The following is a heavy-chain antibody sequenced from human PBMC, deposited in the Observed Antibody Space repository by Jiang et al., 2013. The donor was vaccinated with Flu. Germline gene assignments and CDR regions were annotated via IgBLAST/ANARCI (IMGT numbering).Heavy chain of an antibody. CDR3: AGLPSDILTGYPYGAFDI. V-gene: IGHV5-51*01. J-gene: IGHJ3*02. CDR2: IYPSDSDA. D-gene: IGHD3-9*01. Sequence: GLEWMGIIYPSDSDARYSPSFQGQVTMSADTSITTAYLQWRTLKASDSAMYYCAGLPSDILTGYPYGAFDIWGQGTMVTVSS.